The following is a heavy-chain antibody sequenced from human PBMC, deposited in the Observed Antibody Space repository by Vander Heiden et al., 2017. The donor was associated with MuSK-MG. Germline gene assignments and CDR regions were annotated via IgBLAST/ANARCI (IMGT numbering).Heavy chain of an antibody. D-gene: IGHD6-13*01. J-gene: IGHJ5*02. Sequence: QVQLQQWGAGLLKPSETLSLTCAVYGGSFRGYYWSWIRQPPGKGLEWIGEINHSGSTNYNPSLKSRVTISVDTSKNQFSLKLSSVTAADTAVYYCARGLRAAMRLNWFDPWGQGTLVTVSS. CDR1: GGSFRGYY. CDR3: ARGLRAAMRLNWFDP. V-gene: IGHV4-34*01. CDR2: INHSGST.